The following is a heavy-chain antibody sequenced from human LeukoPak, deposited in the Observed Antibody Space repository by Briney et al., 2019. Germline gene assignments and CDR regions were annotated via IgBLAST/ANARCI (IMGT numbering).Heavy chain of an antibody. J-gene: IGHJ6*02. V-gene: IGHV3-23*01. D-gene: IGHD2-2*01. Sequence: PSETLSLTCAVYGASFSRDYWSWVRQAPGKGLEWVSAISGSGGSTYYADSVKGRFTISRDNSKNTLYLQMNSLRAEDTAVYYCARCYCSSTSCYPYYYYYYGMDVWGQGTTVTVSS. CDR3: ARCYCSSTSCYPYYYYYYGMDV. CDR1: GASFSRDY. CDR2: ISGSGGST.